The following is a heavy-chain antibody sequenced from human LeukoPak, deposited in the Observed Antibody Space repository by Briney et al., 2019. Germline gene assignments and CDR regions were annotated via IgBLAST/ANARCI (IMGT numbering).Heavy chain of an antibody. Sequence: GGSLRLSCSASGFTFSVYAIHWVRQAPGKGLEYVSTIISNGGSTYYADSVKGRFTISRDNSKNTLYLQMNSLRAEDTAVYYCAKGIAVADTMPPADYWGQGTLVTVSS. CDR3: AKGIAVADTMPPADY. V-gene: IGHV3-64*04. J-gene: IGHJ4*02. CDR2: IISNGGST. CDR1: GFTFSVYA. D-gene: IGHD6-19*01.